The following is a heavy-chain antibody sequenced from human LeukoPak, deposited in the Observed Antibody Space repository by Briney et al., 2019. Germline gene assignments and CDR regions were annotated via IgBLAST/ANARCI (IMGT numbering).Heavy chain of an antibody. V-gene: IGHV3-74*01. D-gene: IGHD3-10*01. CDR2: VNSDGSGT. J-gene: IGHJ6*03. Sequence: GGSLRLSCAASGFTFSRYSMHWVRQAPGKGLVWVSHVNSDGSGTDYADSVKGRFTISRDNAKNTLYLQMNSLRAEDTALYYCARVARGDYYYYYMDVWGKGTTVTVSS. CDR1: GFTFSRYS. CDR3: ARVARGDYYYYYMDV.